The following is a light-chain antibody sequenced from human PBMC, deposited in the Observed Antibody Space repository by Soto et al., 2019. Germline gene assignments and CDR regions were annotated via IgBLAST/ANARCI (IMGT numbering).Light chain of an antibody. CDR3: HQFNKYHHT. CDR1: QGISSA. V-gene: IGKV1D-13*01. J-gene: IGKJ4*01. CDR2: DAS. Sequence: AIQFTQSPSSPSASVGDRVTITCRASQGISSALAWYQQKPGKAPKLPIYDASSLESGVPSRFSGSGSGTDSTLTISRLQPEDFETYYCHQFNKYHHTFGGRLKREIK.